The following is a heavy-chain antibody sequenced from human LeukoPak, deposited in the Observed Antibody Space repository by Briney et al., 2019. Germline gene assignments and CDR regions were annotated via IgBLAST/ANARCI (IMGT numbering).Heavy chain of an antibody. CDR1: RYTFATYY. D-gene: IGHD3-3*01. CDR2: INPSGSST. Sequence: GASVKVSCKASRYTFATYYMHWVRQAPGQGLEWMGIINPSGSSTSYAQKFQGRVTMTRETSTSTIYMELSSLRSEDTAVYYCAMRAGGYYGNMAVWGKGTTVTVSS. J-gene: IGHJ6*03. CDR3: AMRAGGYYGNMAV. V-gene: IGHV1-46*01.